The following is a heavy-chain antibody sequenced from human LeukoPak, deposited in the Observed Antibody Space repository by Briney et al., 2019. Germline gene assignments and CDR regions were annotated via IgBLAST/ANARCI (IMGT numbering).Heavy chain of an antibody. CDR2: MNQRGSM. D-gene: IGHD6-19*01. V-gene: IGHV4-34*01. CDR1: GASFTGYY. Sequence: SETLSLTCDVYGASFTGYYWSWIRQSPGKGLEWIGEMNQRGSMNYNPSLKSRVTISVDRSKNQFSLKLSSVTAADTAVYFCARGLLIAVTGWGPWELPPAGHDYWGQGTLVTVSS. J-gene: IGHJ4*02. CDR3: ARGLLIAVTGWGPWELPPAGHDY.